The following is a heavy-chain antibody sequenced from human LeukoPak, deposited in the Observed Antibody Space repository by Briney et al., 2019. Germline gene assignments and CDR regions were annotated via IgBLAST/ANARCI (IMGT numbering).Heavy chain of an antibody. CDR2: ISSSSSTI. D-gene: IGHD3-22*01. V-gene: IGHV3-48*04. CDR3: ARGPYYYDSSGYLPTFFDY. CDR1: GFTFSSYS. J-gene: IGHJ4*02. Sequence: GGSLRLSCAASGFTFSSYSMNWVRQAPGKGLEWVSYISSSSSTIYYADSVKGRFTISRDNAKNSLYLQMNSLRAEDSAVYYCARGPYYYDSSGYLPTFFDYWGQGTLVTVSS.